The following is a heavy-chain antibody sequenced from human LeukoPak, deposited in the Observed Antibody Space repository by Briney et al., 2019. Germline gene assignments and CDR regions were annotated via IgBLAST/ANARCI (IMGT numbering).Heavy chain of an antibody. CDR3: ARETSQKGAHYMDV. CDR2: IYYSGST. CDR1: GGSISSYY. V-gene: IGHV4-59*01. Sequence: SETLSLTCTVSGGSISSYYWSWIRQPPGKGLEWIGYIYYSGSTNYNPSLKSRVTISVDTSKNQFSLKLSSVTAADTAVYYCARETSQKGAHYMDVWGKGITVTVPS. D-gene: IGHD3-16*01. J-gene: IGHJ6*03.